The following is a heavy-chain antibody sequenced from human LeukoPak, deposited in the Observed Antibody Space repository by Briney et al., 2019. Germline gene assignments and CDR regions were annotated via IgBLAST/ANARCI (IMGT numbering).Heavy chain of an antibody. V-gene: IGHV3-66*01. J-gene: IGHJ4*02. CDR1: GFTVSSNY. CDR3: ARRYCGSGGSCYFDY. D-gene: IGHD2-15*01. CDR2: IYSGGST. Sequence: PGGSLRLSCGGSGFTVSSNYISWVRQAPGKGLEWISVIYSGGSTYYADSVKGRFTISRDNSKNTLYLQMNGLRAEDTAVYYCARRYCGSGGSCYFDYWGQGTLVTVSS.